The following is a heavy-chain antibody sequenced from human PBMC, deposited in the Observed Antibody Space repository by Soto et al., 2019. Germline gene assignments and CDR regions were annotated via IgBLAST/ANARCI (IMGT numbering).Heavy chain of an antibody. CDR2: IRSRPHNYAT. J-gene: IGHJ4*02. Sequence: EVHLVESGGGLVQIGGSLKLSCVTSGLNFSGSAMHWARQASGKGLEWVARIRSRPHNYATTYAASVEGRFTISRDDLKNTVYLQMNGLKTEDTALYYCTTERDFWGRGTLVTVSS. CDR3: TTERDF. CDR1: GLNFSGSA. V-gene: IGHV3-73*02.